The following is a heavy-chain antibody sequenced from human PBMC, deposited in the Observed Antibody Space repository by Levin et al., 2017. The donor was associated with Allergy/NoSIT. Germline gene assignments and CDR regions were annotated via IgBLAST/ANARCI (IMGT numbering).Heavy chain of an antibody. CDR1: GYSFTNYW. Sequence: GESLKISCKGSGYSFTNYWIGWVRQMPGKGLEWMGIIYPGDSDTRYSPSFQGQVTISADKSISTAYLQLSSLKASDTAMYYCARRATSSYGDFDYWGQGTLVTVSS. J-gene: IGHJ4*02. CDR2: IYPGDSDT. CDR3: ARRATSSYGDFDY. D-gene: IGHD4-17*01. V-gene: IGHV5-51*01.